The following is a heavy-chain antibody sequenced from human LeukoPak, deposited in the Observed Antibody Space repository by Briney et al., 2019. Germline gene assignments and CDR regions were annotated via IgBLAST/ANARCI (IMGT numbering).Heavy chain of an antibody. J-gene: IGHJ3*02. CDR1: GGSISSYY. D-gene: IGHD6-6*01. CDR2: IYYSGST. CDR3: ASYSSSANDAFDI. Sequence: SETLSLTCTVSGGSISSYYWSWIRQPPGKGLEWIGYIYYSGSTNYNPSLESRVTISVDTSKNQFSLKLSSVTAADTAVYYCASYSSSANDAFDIWGQGTMVTVSS. V-gene: IGHV4-59*01.